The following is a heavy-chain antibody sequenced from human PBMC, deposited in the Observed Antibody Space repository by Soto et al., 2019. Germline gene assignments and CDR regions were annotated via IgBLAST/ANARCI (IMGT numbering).Heavy chain of an antibody. J-gene: IGHJ4*02. CDR2: LSSSGGTT. Sequence: EVQLLESGGGLVQPGGSLRLSCAASGFTFSIYAMTWVRQAPGKGLEWVSGLSSSGGTTHYADSVKGRFTISRDNSKNTLYLQVNSLRVDDTAVYYCAKDFGAKGLGATMHYWGQGTLVTVSS. CDR3: AKDFGAKGLGATMHY. CDR1: GFTFSIYA. D-gene: IGHD1-26*01. V-gene: IGHV3-23*01.